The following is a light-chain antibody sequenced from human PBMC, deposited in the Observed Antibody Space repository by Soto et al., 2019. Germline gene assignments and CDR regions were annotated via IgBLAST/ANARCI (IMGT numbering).Light chain of an antibody. CDR1: QGISNY. CDR2: DAS. CDR3: QQLNSYPRT. Sequence: IPLTQSPSSLAASVGDRVTITRRASQGISNYLAWYQQKPGRAPKVLIYDASTLQGGVPSRFSGSGSGTDFALTISDLQPEDFATYYCQQLNSYPRTFGQGTKVEI. V-gene: IGKV1-9*01. J-gene: IGKJ1*01.